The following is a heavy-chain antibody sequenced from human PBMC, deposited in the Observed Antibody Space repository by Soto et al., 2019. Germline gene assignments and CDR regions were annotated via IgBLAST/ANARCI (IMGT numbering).Heavy chain of an antibody. J-gene: IGHJ6*02. V-gene: IGHV4-39*01. Sequence: QLQLQESGPGLVKPSETLSLTCTVSSAPVSSSTYTWGWIRQPPGKGLEWIGSIYYSGSTYYNPSLNIRVTVSFETSKNQFSMKVTSVTAADTAVYYCARLHGYCISSSCHGHYAMDVWGQGTTVTVSS. CDR3: ARLHGYCISSSCHGHYAMDV. CDR2: IYYSGST. CDR1: SAPVSSSTYT. D-gene: IGHD2-2*01.